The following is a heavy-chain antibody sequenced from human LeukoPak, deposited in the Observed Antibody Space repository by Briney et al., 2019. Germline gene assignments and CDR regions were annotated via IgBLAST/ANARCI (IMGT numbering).Heavy chain of an antibody. CDR2: IWYDGSNK. J-gene: IGHJ4*02. CDR3: ARDRGSAAARTNRVVRLDY. V-gene: IGHV3-33*01. D-gene: IGHD6-13*01. Sequence: GGSLRLSCAASGFTFSSYGMHWVRQAPGKGLEGVAVIWYDGSNKYYADSVKGRFTISRDNSKNTLYLQMNSLRAEDTAVYYCARDRGSAAARTNRVVRLDYWGQGTLVTVSS. CDR1: GFTFSSYG.